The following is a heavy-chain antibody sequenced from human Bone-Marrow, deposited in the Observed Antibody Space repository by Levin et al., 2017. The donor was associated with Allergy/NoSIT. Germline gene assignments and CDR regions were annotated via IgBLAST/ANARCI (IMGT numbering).Heavy chain of an antibody. J-gene: IGHJ4*02. CDR1: GFTFSSYG. Sequence: GESLKISCAASGFTFSSYGMHWVRQAPGKGLEWVAVIVYDGSNKFYADSVKGRFTISRDNSKNTLYLQMNSLRAEDTAVYYCVKDEGSSRPFDSWGQGTLVTVSS. D-gene: IGHD6-13*01. CDR3: VKDEGSSRPFDS. CDR2: IVYDGSNK. V-gene: IGHV3-30*18.